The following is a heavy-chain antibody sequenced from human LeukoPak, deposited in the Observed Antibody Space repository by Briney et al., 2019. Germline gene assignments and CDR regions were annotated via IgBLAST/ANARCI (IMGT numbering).Heavy chain of an antibody. J-gene: IGHJ2*01. CDR3: AKGDYLWFGELLRFFDL. D-gene: IGHD3-10*01. CDR1: GFTFSNYA. V-gene: IGHV3-23*01. CDR2: ISGSGGST. Sequence: GGSLRLSCAASGFTFSNYAMSWVRQAPGKGLEWVSAISGSGGSTYYADSVKGRFTISRDNSKNTLYLQMNSLRAEDTAVYYCAKGDYLWFGELLRFFDLWGRGTLVTVSS.